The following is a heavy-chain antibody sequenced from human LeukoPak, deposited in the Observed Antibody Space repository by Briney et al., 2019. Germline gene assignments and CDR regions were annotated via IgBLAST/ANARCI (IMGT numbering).Heavy chain of an antibody. V-gene: IGHV4-30-2*01. CDR1: GGSISSSGYS. D-gene: IGHD6-19*01. Sequence: SETLSLTCAVSGGSISSSGYSWSWIRQPPGKGMEWIGEIFHSGSTHYNPSLKSRVTISVDTSKNQFSLILTSVTDADTAVYYCATSSGWYRYDSWGQGTLVTVSS. CDR3: ATSSGWYRYDS. CDR2: IFHSGST. J-gene: IGHJ4*02.